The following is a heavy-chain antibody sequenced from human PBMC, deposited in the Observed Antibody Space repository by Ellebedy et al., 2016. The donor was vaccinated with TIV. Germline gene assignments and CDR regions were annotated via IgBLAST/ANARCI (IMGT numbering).Heavy chain of an antibody. J-gene: IGHJ3*02. Sequence: PGGSLRLSCAASGFTFSSYGMHWVRQAPGKGLEWVAVIWYDGSNKYYADSVKGRFTISRDNAKNSLYLQMNSLRAEDTAVYYCARDTVEVPGGDAFDIWGQGTTVTVSS. CDR2: IWYDGSNK. CDR3: ARDTVEVPGGDAFDI. D-gene: IGHD2-2*01. V-gene: IGHV3-33*01. CDR1: GFTFSSYG.